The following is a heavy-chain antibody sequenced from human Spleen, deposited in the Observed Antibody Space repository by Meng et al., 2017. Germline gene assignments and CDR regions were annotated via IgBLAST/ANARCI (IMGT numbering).Heavy chain of an antibody. J-gene: IGHJ3*02. CDR3: TIYTRGHI. V-gene: IGHV3-15*01. Sequence: GESLKISCAASGFTFSNAWMSWVRQAPGKGLEWVGRIKSKTDGETTDYAAPVKGRFTISRDDSQNTLYLQMNSLKTEDTAVYYCTIYTRGHIWGQGSMVTVSS. CDR1: GFTFSNAW. D-gene: IGHD4-11*01. CDR2: IKSKTDGETT.